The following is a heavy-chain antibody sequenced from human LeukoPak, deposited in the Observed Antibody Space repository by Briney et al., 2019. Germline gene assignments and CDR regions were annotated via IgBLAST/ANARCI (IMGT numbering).Heavy chain of an antibody. Sequence: SETLSLTCTVSGGSISSYYWSWIRQPPGKGLEWTGYIYASGSTNYNPSLKSRVTISVDTSKNQFSLKLSSVTAADTAVYYCARRWGYCSSTSCSTAYYYYMDVWGKGTTVTVSS. CDR3: ARRWGYCSSTSCSTAYYYYMDV. CDR1: GGSISSYY. CDR2: IYASGST. V-gene: IGHV4-4*09. J-gene: IGHJ6*03. D-gene: IGHD2-2*01.